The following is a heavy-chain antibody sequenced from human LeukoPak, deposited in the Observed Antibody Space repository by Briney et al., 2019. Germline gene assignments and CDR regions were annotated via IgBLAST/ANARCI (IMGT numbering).Heavy chain of an antibody. CDR3: ARDGDYAQPPIGYFDL. CDR2: ISYDGSNK. CDR1: GFTFSIYV. J-gene: IGHJ2*01. Sequence: GGSXRXXCAASGFTFSIYVMHWVRQAPGKGLEWVAVISYDGSNKYYADSVKGRFTISRDNSRNTLFLQMNGLRAEDTAVYYCARDGDYAQPPIGYFDLWGRGTLVTVSS. D-gene: IGHD4-17*01. V-gene: IGHV3-30-3*01.